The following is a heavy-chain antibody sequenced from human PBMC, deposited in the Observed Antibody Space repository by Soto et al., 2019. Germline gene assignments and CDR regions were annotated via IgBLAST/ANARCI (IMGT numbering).Heavy chain of an antibody. V-gene: IGHV5-51*01. CDR2: IFSSDSSA. Sequence: PGESLKISCKASGFTFSSYSLGWVRHMPGKGLQWMGNIFSSDSSAKYSPSFVGQVTISVGRSINTAYLQWSSLKASDTAIYYCGTWRGSSWFDYWGPGTLVTVSS. CDR1: GFTFSSYS. J-gene: IGHJ4*02. D-gene: IGHD2-2*01. CDR3: GTWRGSSWFDY.